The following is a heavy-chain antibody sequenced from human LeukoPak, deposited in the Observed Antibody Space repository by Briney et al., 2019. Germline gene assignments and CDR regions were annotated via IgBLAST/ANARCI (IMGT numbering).Heavy chain of an antibody. CDR3: ASSLYYYDSSGFNFDY. CDR2: IYHSGST. J-gene: IGHJ4*02. D-gene: IGHD3-22*01. V-gene: IGHV4-38-2*01. Sequence: PSETLSLTCAVSGYSISSGYYWGWIRQPPGKGLEWIGSIYHSGSTYYNPSLKSRVTISVDTSKNQFSLKLSSVTAADTAVYYCASSLYYYDSSGFNFDYWGREPWSPSPQ. CDR1: GYSISSGYY.